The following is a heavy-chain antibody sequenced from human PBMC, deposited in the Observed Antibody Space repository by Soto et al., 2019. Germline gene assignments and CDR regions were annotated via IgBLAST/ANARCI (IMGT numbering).Heavy chain of an antibody. CDR2: IFPGDSAT. Sequence: GESLKISCNGSAYIFTSYWIAWVRQMPGKGLEWMGIIFPGDSATRYSPSFQGQVTISADKSISTAYLQWSSLKASDTAMYYCARRSDYGGYYFDYWGQGTLVTVSS. J-gene: IGHJ4*02. V-gene: IGHV5-51*01. CDR3: ARRSDYGGYYFDY. CDR1: AYIFTSYW. D-gene: IGHD4-17*01.